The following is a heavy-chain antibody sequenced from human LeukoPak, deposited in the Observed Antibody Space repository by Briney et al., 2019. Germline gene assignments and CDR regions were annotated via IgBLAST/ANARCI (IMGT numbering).Heavy chain of an antibody. J-gene: IGHJ4*02. CDR3: ARDYSSSWMPHFDY. V-gene: IGHV4-59*12. CDR2: IYYSGST. CDR1: GGSISSYY. Sequence: PSETLSLTCTVSGGSISSYYWSWIRQPPGKGLEWVGYIYYSGSTNYNPSLTSRVTISVDTSKNQFSLKLSSVTAADTAVYYCARDYSSSWMPHFDYWGQGILVTVSS. D-gene: IGHD6-13*01.